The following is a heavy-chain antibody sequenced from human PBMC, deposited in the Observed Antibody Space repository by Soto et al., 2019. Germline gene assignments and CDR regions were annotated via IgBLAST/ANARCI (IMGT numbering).Heavy chain of an antibody. D-gene: IGHD6-6*01. CDR3: ARDRYIAARPQRYYYYYYMDV. J-gene: IGHJ6*03. CDR2: IKQDGSEK. Sequence: GGSLRLSCAASGFTFSSYWMSWVRQAPGKGLEWVANIKQDGSEKYYVDSVKGRFTISRDNAKNSLYLQMNSLRAEDTAVYYCARDRYIAARPQRYYYYYYMDVWGKGTTVTVSS. CDR1: GFTFSSYW. V-gene: IGHV3-7*01.